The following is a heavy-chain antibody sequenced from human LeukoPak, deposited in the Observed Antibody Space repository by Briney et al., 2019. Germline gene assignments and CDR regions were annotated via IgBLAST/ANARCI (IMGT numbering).Heavy chain of an antibody. D-gene: IGHD6-25*01. CDR2: ISGSGIST. CDR3: AKALGQRAQPYTAFDI. V-gene: IGHV3-23*01. Sequence: PGGSLRLSCAASGFTFATYVMGWVRQAPGKGLEWVSAISGSGISTYYADSVKGRFTISRDNAKNTLYLQMDSLRADDTAVYFCAKALGQRAQPYTAFDIWGQGTMVTVSS. CDR1: GFTFATYV. J-gene: IGHJ3*02.